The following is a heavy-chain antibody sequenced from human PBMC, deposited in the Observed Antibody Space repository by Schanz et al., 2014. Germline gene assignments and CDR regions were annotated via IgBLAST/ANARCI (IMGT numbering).Heavy chain of an antibody. CDR2: IRPDGSDQ. CDR1: GFTVSSNY. J-gene: IGHJ4*02. V-gene: IGHV3-7*01. CDR3: AAGGGFLIDY. Sequence: EVQLVESGGGLVQPGGSLRLSCAASGFTVSSNYMSWVRQAPGKGLDWVAIIRPDGSDQHYVDSVKGRFTISRDNAKSSLYLQMNSLRAEDTAVYYCAAGGGFLIDYWGQGTLVTVSS. D-gene: IGHD2-15*01.